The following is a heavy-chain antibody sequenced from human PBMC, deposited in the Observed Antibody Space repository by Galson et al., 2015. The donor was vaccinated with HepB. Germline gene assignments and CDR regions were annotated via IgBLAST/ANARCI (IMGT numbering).Heavy chain of an antibody. V-gene: IGHV4-59*01. J-gene: IGHJ3*02. D-gene: IGHD2-21*02. CDR3: ARAYSGDNDALDI. Sequence: ETLSLTCTVSGGPISDYYWTWIRQPPGKGLDWIGNIHYSGNTYYNPSLKSRFTISVDMSKNQFSLRLNSVTAADTAVYYCARAYSGDNDALDIWGQGTLVTVSS. CDR1: GGPISDYY. CDR2: IHYSGNT.